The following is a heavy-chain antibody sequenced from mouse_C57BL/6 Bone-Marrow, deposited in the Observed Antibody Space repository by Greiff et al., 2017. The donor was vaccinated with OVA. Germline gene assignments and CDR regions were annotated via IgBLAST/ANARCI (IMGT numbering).Heavy chain of an antibody. CDR3: ARGCWEGWAMDY. CDR2: IYPGSGST. CDR1: GYTFTSYW. Sequence: QVQLQQSGAELVKPGASVKLSCKASGYTFTSYWIHWVKQRPGQGLEWIGDIYPGSGSTNYNEKFKSKATLTVDTSTSTAYMQLSSLTSEDSAVYYGARGCWEGWAMDYWGQGTSVTVSS. D-gene: IGHD4-1*01. J-gene: IGHJ4*01. V-gene: IGHV1-55*01.